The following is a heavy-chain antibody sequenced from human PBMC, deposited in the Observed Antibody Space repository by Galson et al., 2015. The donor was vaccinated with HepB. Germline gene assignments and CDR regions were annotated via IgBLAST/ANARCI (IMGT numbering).Heavy chain of an antibody. V-gene: IGHV1-3*01. CDR2: INADNANT. D-gene: IGHD4-23*01. CDR3: AREVYGGNYFDY. Sequence: SVKVSCKASGYTFTSYTMHWVRQAPGQRLEWMGWINADNANTKYSQKFQVRVTITRDTSTSTVYMELSSLRSEDTAVYYCAREVYGGNYFDYWGQGTLVTVSS. CDR1: GYTFTSYT. J-gene: IGHJ4*02.